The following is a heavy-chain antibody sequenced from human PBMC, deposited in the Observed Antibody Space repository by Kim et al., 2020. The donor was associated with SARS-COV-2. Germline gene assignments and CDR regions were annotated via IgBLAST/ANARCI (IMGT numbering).Heavy chain of an antibody. CDR1: GYTFTSYG. V-gene: IGHV1-18*04. CDR3: ARDLRQWLGLYYFDY. CDR2: ISAYNGNT. D-gene: IGHD6-19*01. J-gene: IGHJ4*02. Sequence: ASVKVSCKASGYTFTSYGISWVRQAPGQGLEWMGWISAYNGNTNYAQKLQGRVTMTTDTSTSTAYMELRSLRSDDTAVYYCARDLRQWLGLYYFDYWGQGTLVTVSP.